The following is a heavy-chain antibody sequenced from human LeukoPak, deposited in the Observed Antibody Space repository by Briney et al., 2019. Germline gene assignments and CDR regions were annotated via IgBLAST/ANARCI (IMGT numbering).Heavy chain of an antibody. D-gene: IGHD6-19*01. CDR2: IYTSGST. Sequence: SDTLSLTCTVSGGSVSSYYWSWIRQPPEKGLEWIGYIYTSGSTNYNPALKSRVIISVDTSKNQFSLKLRSVTAADTAVYYCARQAGGWLGNWGQGTLVSVSS. CDR3: ARQAGGWLGN. CDR1: GGSVSSYY. J-gene: IGHJ4*02. V-gene: IGHV4-4*09.